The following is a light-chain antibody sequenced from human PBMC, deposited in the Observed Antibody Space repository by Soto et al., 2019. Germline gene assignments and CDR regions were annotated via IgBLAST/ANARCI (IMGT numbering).Light chain of an antibody. CDR3: QQYGASPT. J-gene: IGKJ1*01. Sequence: ETVFTQSPGTLSLSPGETATLSCRASQSVISFYLAWYQQKPGQAPRLLIYGASSRATGIPDRFSGSGSGTDFTLTISRLEPEDFAVYYCQQYGASPTFGQGTKVDIK. V-gene: IGKV3-20*01. CDR2: GAS. CDR1: QSVISFY.